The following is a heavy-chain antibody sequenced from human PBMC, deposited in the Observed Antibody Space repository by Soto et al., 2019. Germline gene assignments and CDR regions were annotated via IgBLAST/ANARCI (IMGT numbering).Heavy chain of an antibody. D-gene: IGHD2-21*02. J-gene: IGHJ6*02. CDR1: GFTFSSYS. CDR2: ISSSSSYI. Sequence: GSLRLSCAASGFTFSSYSMNWVRQAPGKGLEWVSSISSSSSYIYYADSVKGRFTISRDNAKNSLYLQMNSLRAEDTAVYYCARDRPLYCGGDCYPYGMDVWGQGTTVTVSS. V-gene: IGHV3-21*01. CDR3: ARDRPLYCGGDCYPYGMDV.